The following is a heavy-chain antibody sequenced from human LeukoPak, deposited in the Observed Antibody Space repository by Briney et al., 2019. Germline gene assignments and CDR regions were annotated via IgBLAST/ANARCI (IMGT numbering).Heavy chain of an antibody. V-gene: IGHV3-73*01. CDR3: TRPSFDSSVSGVVY. CDR2: IRSKANNYAT. D-gene: IGHD3-22*01. CDR1: GFTFSGSA. J-gene: IGHJ4*02. Sequence: GGSLRLSCATSGFTFSGSAIHWVRQASGKGLEWVGRIRSKANNYATTDVASVRGRFTISRDDSKNTAYLQMNSLKTEDTAVYYCTRPSFDSSVSGVVYWGQGALVTVSS.